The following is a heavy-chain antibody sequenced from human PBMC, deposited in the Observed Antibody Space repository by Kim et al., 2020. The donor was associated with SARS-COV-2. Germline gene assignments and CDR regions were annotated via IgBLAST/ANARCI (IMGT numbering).Heavy chain of an antibody. J-gene: IGHJ3*02. D-gene: IGHD3-3*01. Sequence: RFTISRDNSKNTLYLQMNSLRAEDTAVYYCAKVMYYDFWSGSLSHDAFDIWGQGTMVTVSS. V-gene: IGHV3-23*01. CDR3: AKVMYYDFWSGSLSHDAFDI.